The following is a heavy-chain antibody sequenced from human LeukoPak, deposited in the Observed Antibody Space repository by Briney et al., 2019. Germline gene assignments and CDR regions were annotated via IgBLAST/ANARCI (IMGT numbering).Heavy chain of an antibody. CDR1: GYTFTGYY. Sequence: GASVKVSCKASGYTFTGYYMHWVRQAPGQGLEWMGWINPNSGGTNYAQKFQGRVTMTRDTSISPAYMELSRLRSDDTAVYYCARVDYGGNSGDYWGQGTLATVSS. V-gene: IGHV1-2*02. CDR2: INPNSGGT. CDR3: ARVDYGGNSGDY. D-gene: IGHD4-23*01. J-gene: IGHJ4*02.